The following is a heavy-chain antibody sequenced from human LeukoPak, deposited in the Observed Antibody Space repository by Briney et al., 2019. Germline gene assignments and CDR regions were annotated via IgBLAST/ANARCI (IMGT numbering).Heavy chain of an antibody. Sequence: PGGSLRLSCAASGFTFSSYEMNWVRQAPGKGLEWVSSISSSSYIYYADSVKGRFTISRDNAKNSLYLQMNSLRAEDTAVYHCARERNYDFWSGYSNWFDPWGQGTLVTVSS. D-gene: IGHD3-3*01. CDR1: GFTFSSYE. V-gene: IGHV3-21*01. CDR2: ISSSSYI. J-gene: IGHJ5*02. CDR3: ARERNYDFWSGYSNWFDP.